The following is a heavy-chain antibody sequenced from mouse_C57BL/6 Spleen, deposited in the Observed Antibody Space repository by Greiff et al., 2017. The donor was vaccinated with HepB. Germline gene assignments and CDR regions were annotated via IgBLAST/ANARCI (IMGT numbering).Heavy chain of an antibody. CDR3: TLYYYGSSSFAY. Sequence: EVHLVESGEGLVKPGGSLKLSCAASGFTFSSYAMSWVRQTPEKWLEWVAYISSGGDYIYYADTVKGRFTISRDNARNTLYLQMSSLKSEDTAMYYCTLYYYGSSSFAYWGQGTLVTVSA. CDR1: GFTFSSYA. J-gene: IGHJ3*01. D-gene: IGHD1-1*01. V-gene: IGHV5-9-1*02. CDR2: ISSGGDYI.